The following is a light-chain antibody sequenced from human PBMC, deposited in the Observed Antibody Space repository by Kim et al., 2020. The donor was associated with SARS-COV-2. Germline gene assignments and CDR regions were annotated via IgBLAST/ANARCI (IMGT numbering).Light chain of an antibody. CDR1: QNINNY. CDR2: SAS. Sequence: ASVGDRVSISCRVSQNINNYVNWYHQMPGMAPRLLIHSASGLESGVPSRFSGSASETNFTLTISSLQTEDFGTYYCQQSYTTPRTFGQGTKVDIK. J-gene: IGKJ1*01. CDR3: QQSYTTPRT. V-gene: IGKV1-39*01.